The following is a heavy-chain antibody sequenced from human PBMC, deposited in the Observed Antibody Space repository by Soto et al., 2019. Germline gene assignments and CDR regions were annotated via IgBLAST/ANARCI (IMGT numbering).Heavy chain of an antibody. Sequence: ASVKVSCKVSGYTLTELSMHWVRQAPGKGLEGMGGFDPEDGETIYEQKFQGGVTMTKDTSTDTAYMEMSSLRSEETAVYYCETPRGDPYYFDYWGQGTLVTVSS. D-gene: IGHD3-10*01. V-gene: IGHV1-24*01. J-gene: IGHJ4*02. CDR2: FDPEDGET. CDR3: ETPRGDPYYFDY. CDR1: GYTLTELS.